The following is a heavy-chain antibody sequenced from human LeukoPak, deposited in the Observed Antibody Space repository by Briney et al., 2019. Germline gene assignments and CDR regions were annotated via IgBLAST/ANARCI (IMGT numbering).Heavy chain of an antibody. CDR1: GVSVSSHITA. J-gene: IGHJ3*02. Sequence: SQTLSLTCASSGVSVSSHITAWNCIRQSPSRGLEWLGRTYYRSKWYVDYAVSVKSRLTINADTSKNQFSLLLNSVTPDDTALYYCAGHSTSSHDTLDTWGQRTMITVSS. CDR2: TYYRSKWYV. D-gene: IGHD6-13*01. V-gene: IGHV6-1*01. CDR3: AGHSTSSHDTLDT.